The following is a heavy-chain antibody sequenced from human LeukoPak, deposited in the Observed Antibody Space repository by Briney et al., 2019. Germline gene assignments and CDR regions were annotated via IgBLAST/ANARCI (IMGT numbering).Heavy chain of an antibody. CDR3: ARGPVLLLDY. V-gene: IGHV4-59*01. CDR2: IYYSGST. J-gene: IGHJ4*02. Sequence: PSETLSLTCTVSGGSISSYYWSWIRQPPGEGLEWIGYIYYSGSTNYNPSLKSRVTISVDQSKNQFSLKLSSVTAADTAVYYCARGPVLLLDYWGQGTLVTVSS. D-gene: IGHD3-10*01. CDR1: GGSISSYY.